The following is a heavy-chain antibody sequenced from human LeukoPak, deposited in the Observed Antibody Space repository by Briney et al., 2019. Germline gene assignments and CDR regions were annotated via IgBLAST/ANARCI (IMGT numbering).Heavy chain of an antibody. D-gene: IGHD3-10*01. CDR2: ISGSGGST. Sequence: GGSLRLSCAASGFTFSSYAMSWVCQAPGKGLEWVSAISGSGGSTYYADSVKGRFTISRDNSKNTLYLQMNSLRAEDTAVYYCAKDHLYGYYYGSGIDYWGQGTLVTVSS. J-gene: IGHJ4*02. CDR3: AKDHLYGYYYGSGIDY. V-gene: IGHV3-23*01. CDR1: GFTFSSYA.